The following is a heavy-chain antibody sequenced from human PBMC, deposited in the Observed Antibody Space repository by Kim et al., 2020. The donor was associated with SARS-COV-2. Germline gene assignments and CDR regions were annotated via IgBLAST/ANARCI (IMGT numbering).Heavy chain of an antibody. Sequence: SETLSLTCAVYGGSFSGYYWSWIRQPPGKGLEWIGEINHSGSTNYNPSLKSRVTISVDTSKNQFSLKLSSVTAADTAVYYCARGKGRVSAAGAFDFWGRG. CDR3: ARGKGRVSAAGAFDF. CDR1: GGSFSGYY. J-gene: IGHJ2*01. D-gene: IGHD1-26*01. CDR2: INHSGST. V-gene: IGHV4-34*01.